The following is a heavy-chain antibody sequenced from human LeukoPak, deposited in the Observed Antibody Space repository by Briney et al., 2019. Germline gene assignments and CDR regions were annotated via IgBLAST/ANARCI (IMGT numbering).Heavy chain of an antibody. CDR2: IYYSGST. Sequence: SETLSLTCTVSGGSISSSSYYWGWIRQPPGKGLEWIGSIYYSGSTYYNPSLKSRVTISVDTSKNQFSLKLSSVTAADTAVYYCARRDIVATISYFDHWGQGTLVTVSS. CDR1: GGSISSSSYY. V-gene: IGHV4-39*01. D-gene: IGHD5-12*01. J-gene: IGHJ4*02. CDR3: ARRDIVATISYFDH.